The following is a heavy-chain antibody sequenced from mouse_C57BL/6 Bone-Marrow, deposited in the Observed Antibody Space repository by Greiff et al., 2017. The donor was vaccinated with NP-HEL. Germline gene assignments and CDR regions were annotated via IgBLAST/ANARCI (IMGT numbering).Heavy chain of an antibody. CDR3: AKGGENLLWAYYAMDY. V-gene: IGHV5-17*01. J-gene: IGHJ4*01. CDR1: GFTFSDYG. CDR2: ISSGSCTI. D-gene: IGHD2-1*01. Sequence: EVQLVESGGGLVKPGGSLKLSCAASGFTFSDYGMHWVRQAPEKGLEWVAYISSGSCTIYYADTVKGRFTISRDNAKNTLFLQMTSLRSEDTAMYYCAKGGENLLWAYYAMDYWGQGTSVTVSS.